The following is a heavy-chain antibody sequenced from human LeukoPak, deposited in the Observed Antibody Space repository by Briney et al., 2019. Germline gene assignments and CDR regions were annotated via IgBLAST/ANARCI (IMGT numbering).Heavy chain of an antibody. V-gene: IGHV3-20*01. J-gene: IGHJ4*02. CDR2: INWNGGGT. CDR3: ARVDDSKFPDY. D-gene: IGHD3-22*01. Sequence: GGSLRLSCAASGFTFDDYVMSWVRQAPGRGLDGVSGINWNGGGTGYAGSVRGRFTISRHSAKNSLYLQMHSLRAEDTALYHCARVDDSKFPDYWGQGTLVTVSS. CDR1: GFTFDDYV.